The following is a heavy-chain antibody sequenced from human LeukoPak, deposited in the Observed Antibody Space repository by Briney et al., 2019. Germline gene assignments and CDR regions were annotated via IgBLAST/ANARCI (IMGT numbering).Heavy chain of an antibody. V-gene: IGHV4-30-4*08. CDR2: IYYSGST. CDR1: GGSISSGDYY. J-gene: IGHJ4*02. D-gene: IGHD3-3*01. Sequence: SETLSLTCTVSGGSISSGDYYWSWIRQPPGKGLEWIGYIYYSGSTYYNPSLKSRVTISVDTSKIQFSLKLSSVAATDTAVYFCARLRFDFWSGCTHPYFDYWGQGTLVTVSS. CDR3: ARLRFDFWSGCTHPYFDY.